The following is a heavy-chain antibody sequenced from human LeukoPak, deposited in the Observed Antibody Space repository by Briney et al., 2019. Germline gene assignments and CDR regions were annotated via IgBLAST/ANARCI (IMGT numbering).Heavy chain of an antibody. CDR2: ISRTSNYI. CDR3: ARDYYDYVWGSVSDY. CDR1: GFIFSDQN. Sequence: GGSLRLSCAASGFIFSDQNMNWVRQAPGKGLEWVSSISRTSNYIYYADSVKGRFTISRDNAKNSLYLQMNSLRAEDTAVYYCARDYYDYVWGSVSDYWGQGTLVTVSS. D-gene: IGHD3-16*01. J-gene: IGHJ4*02. V-gene: IGHV3-21*01.